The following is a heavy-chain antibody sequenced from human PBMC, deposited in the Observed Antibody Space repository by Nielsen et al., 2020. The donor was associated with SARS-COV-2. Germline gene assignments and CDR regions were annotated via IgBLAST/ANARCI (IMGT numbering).Heavy chain of an antibody. Sequence: GESLKISCTVSGFTFSSYGMHWVRRAPGRGPEWVAVISYDGSNKYYADSVKGRFTISRDNSKNRLYLQMNSLRAEDTAVYYCARDQGVAVTSRAFYYDFWGQGDLVTVSS. D-gene: IGHD4-17*01. V-gene: IGHV3-30*03. CDR3: ARDQGVAVTSRAFYYDF. CDR1: GFTFSSYG. J-gene: IGHJ4*02. CDR2: ISYDGSNK.